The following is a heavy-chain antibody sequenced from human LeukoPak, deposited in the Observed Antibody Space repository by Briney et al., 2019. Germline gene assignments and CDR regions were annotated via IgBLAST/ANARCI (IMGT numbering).Heavy chain of an antibody. Sequence: GESLRLSCAASGFIFSDHYMTWIRQAPGKGLEWVSYISGGSSDTNYADSVKVRFTISRDNAKNSLYLQMNNLRAEDTAVYYCARQCSIVKCSWGQGTLVTVSS. CDR1: GFIFSDHY. J-gene: IGHJ5*02. CDR2: ISGGSSDT. V-gene: IGHV3-11*03. D-gene: IGHD2-2*01. CDR3: ARQCSIVKCS.